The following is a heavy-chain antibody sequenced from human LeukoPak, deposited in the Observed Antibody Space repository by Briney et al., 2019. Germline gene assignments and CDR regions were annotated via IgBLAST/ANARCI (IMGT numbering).Heavy chain of an antibody. Sequence: SGPTLVKPTQTLTLTCTFSGFSLSTSGVGVGWIRQPPGKALEWLALIYWDDDKRYSPSLKSRLTITKDTSKNQVVLTMTNMDPVDTATYYCAHMARDTMVRGADADFNDAFDIWGQGTMVTVSS. CDR2: IYWDDDK. CDR3: AHMARDTMVRGADADFNDAFDI. V-gene: IGHV2-5*02. D-gene: IGHD3-10*01. CDR1: GFSLSTSGVG. J-gene: IGHJ3*02.